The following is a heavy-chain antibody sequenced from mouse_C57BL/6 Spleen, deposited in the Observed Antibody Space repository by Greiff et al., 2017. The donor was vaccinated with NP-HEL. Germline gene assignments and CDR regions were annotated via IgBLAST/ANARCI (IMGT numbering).Heavy chain of an antibody. D-gene: IGHD2-4*01. V-gene: IGHV1-54*01. CDR2: INPGSGGT. J-gene: IGHJ2*01. CDR1: GYAFTNYL. Sequence: QVQLQQSVAELVRPGTSVKVSCKASGYAFTNYLIEWVKQRPGQGLEWIGVINPGSGGTNYNEKFKGKATLTADKSSSTAYMQLSSLTSEDSAVYFCARRRIYYDYLYYFDDWGQGTTLTVSS. CDR3: ARRRIYYDYLYYFDD.